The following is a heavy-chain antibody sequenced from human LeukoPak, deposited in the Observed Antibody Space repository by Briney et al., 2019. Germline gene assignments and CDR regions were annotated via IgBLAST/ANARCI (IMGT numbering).Heavy chain of an antibody. V-gene: IGHV4-34*01. Sequence: SETLSVTCVVYNGSFMGYYWCWICPPLGEGLEWIGEINHSGVTHYNPSLESRVTISVDTSKNQVSLKVRSVTAADTALYYCARERVVPAAMPFDYWGQGTLVTVSS. CDR1: NGSFMGYY. CDR3: ARERVVPAAMPFDY. J-gene: IGHJ4*02. CDR2: INHSGVT. D-gene: IGHD2-2*01.